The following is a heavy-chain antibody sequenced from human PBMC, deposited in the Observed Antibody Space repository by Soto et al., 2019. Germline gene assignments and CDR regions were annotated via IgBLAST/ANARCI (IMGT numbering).Heavy chain of an antibody. V-gene: IGHV3-74*01. D-gene: IGHD1-26*01. CDR3: ARDVFLALGY. CDR1: GFTFSSYW. CDR2: ISSDGSST. J-gene: IGHJ4*02. Sequence: PGGSLRLSCAASGFTFSSYWMHWVRQAPGKGLVWVSRISSDGSSTSYADSVKGRFTISRDNAKNTLYLQMNSLRDEDTAVYYCARDVFLALGYWGQAPMVTVSS.